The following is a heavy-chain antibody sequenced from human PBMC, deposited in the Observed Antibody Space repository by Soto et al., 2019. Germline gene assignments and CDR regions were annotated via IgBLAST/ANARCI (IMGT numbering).Heavy chain of an antibody. CDR2: VSSSGCT. Sequence: SETLSLTCTVSGGSISGDHWNWIRQPPGKGLEWIAYVSSSGCTNYNPSLKSRVTISIDTTKNQFALRLSPMPAADSAGYHCGSGFYDSRGYCEAVDIWGQGTKVTVS. D-gene: IGHD3-22*01. V-gene: IGHV4-59*01. J-gene: IGHJ3*02. CDR1: GGSISGDH. CDR3: GSGFYDSRGYCEAVDI.